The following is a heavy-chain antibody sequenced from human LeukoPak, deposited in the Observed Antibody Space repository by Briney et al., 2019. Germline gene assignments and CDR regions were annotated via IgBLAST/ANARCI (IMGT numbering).Heavy chain of an antibody. D-gene: IGHD3-22*01. Sequence: GGSLRLSCAASGFTFSSYAMSWVRQAPGKGLEWVGRIKSKTDGGTTDYAAPVKGRFTISRDDSKNTLYLQMNSLKTEDTAVYYCTADYDSSGHGCLDYWGQGTLVTVSS. CDR2: IKSKTDGGTT. CDR3: TADYDSSGHGCLDY. J-gene: IGHJ4*02. V-gene: IGHV3-15*01. CDR1: GFTFSSYA.